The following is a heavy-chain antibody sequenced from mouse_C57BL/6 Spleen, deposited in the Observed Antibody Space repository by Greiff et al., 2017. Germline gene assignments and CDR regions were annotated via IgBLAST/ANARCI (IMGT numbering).Heavy chain of an antibody. CDR2: ISSGGSYT. CDR3: ARSDSHCDY. Sequence: EVQGVESGGDLVKPGGSLKLSCAASGFTFSSYGMSWVRQTPDKRLEWVATISSGGSYTYYPDSVKGRFTISRDNAKNTLYLQMSSLKSEDTAMYYCARSDSHCDYWGQGTTLTVSS. CDR1: GFTFSSYG. V-gene: IGHV5-6*01. J-gene: IGHJ2*01.